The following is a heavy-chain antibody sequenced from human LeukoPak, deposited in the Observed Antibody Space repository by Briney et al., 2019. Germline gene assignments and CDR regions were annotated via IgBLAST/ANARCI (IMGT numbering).Heavy chain of an antibody. J-gene: IGHJ4*02. Sequence: ASVKVSCKAPGYTFTSYDINWVRQAPGQGLEWMGIINPSGGSTSYAQKFQGRVTMTRDTSTSRVYMELSSLRSEDTAVYYCARYLNYYDSSGYDYWGQGTLVTVSS. D-gene: IGHD3-22*01. CDR3: ARYLNYYDSSGYDY. V-gene: IGHV1-46*01. CDR1: GYTFTSYD. CDR2: INPSGGST.